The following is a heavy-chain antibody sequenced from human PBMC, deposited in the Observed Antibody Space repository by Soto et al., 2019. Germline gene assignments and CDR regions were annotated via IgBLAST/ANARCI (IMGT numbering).Heavy chain of an antibody. CDR2: MNPNSGNT. J-gene: IGHJ4*02. D-gene: IGHD4-17*01. V-gene: IGHV1-8*01. Sequence: QVQLVQSGAEVKKPGASVKVSCKASGYTFTTYDLNWVRQATGQGLEWMGWMNPNSGNTGYAQKFQGRVTMTRNTSMSTAYMELSSLRSEDTAVYYCARPWAVYGDFGYWGQGTLVTVSS. CDR3: ARPWAVYGDFGY. CDR1: GYTFTTYD.